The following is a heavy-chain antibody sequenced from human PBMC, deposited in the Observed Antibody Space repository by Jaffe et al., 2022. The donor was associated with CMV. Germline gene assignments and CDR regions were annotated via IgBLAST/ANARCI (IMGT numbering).Heavy chain of an antibody. CDR3: AREAPPVDTYYDYVWGSYRLYLDY. V-gene: IGHV3-74*01. CDR2: INSDGSST. Sequence: EVQLVESGGGLVQPGGSLRLSCAASGFTFSSYWMHWVRQAPGKGLVWVSRINSDGSSTSYADSVKGRFTISRDNAKNTLYLQMNSLRAEDTAVYYCAREAPPVDTYYDYVWGSYRLYLDYWGQGTLVTVSS. J-gene: IGHJ4*02. CDR1: GFTFSSYW. D-gene: IGHD3-16*02.